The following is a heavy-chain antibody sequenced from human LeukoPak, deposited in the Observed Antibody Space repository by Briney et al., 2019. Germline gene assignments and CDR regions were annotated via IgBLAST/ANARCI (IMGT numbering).Heavy chain of an antibody. Sequence: SETLSLTCTVSGYSISSGYYWSWIRQPPGKGLEWIGEIIHSGSTNYNQSLKSRVTISVDTSKNQFSLKLSSVTAADTAVYYCARGRGYSSSWYGTLYYFDYWGQGTLVTVSS. CDR2: IIHSGST. V-gene: IGHV4-38-2*02. CDR3: ARGRGYSSSWYGTLYYFDY. J-gene: IGHJ4*02. CDR1: GYSISSGYY. D-gene: IGHD6-13*01.